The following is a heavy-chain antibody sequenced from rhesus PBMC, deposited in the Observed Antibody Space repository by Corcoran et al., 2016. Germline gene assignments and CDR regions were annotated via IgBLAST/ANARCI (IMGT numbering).Heavy chain of an antibody. CDR3: ARRKRITMIVVITGFDY. V-gene: IGHV4-160*01. CDR1: GGSFSSYW. J-gene: IGHJ4*01. CDR2: IYCRSGNT. Sequence: QVHLQESGTGLVKPAETLSLTCAVSGGSFSSYWWGWIRQPPGKGLEWIGSIYCRSGNTECNPSSNSRATISRDTSKNQFSLRMSSVTAADTAVYYCARRKRITMIVVITGFDYWGQGVLVTVSS. D-gene: IGHD3-28*01.